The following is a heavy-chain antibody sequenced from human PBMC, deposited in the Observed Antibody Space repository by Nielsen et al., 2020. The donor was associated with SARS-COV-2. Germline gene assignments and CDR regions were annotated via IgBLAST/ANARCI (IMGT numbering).Heavy chain of an antibody. CDR3: ARSYSNTGDYYYLYMDV. Sequence: SGPTLVKPTQTLTLTCTFSGFSLSTSGMCVSWIRQPPGKALEWLARIDWDDDSYYSPSLKTRLTVSKGTSKNQVVLTMANMDPVDTATYYCARSYSNTGDYYYLYMDVWGKGTTVTVSS. D-gene: IGHD6-13*01. J-gene: IGHJ6*03. CDR2: IDWDDDS. CDR1: GFSLSTSGMC. V-gene: IGHV2-70*11.